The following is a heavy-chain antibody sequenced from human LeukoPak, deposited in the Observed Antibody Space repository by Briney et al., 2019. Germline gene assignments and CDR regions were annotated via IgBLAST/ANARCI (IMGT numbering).Heavy chain of an antibody. V-gene: IGHV3-7*03. J-gene: IGHJ6*02. CDR3: AGGGGLDV. Sequence: PGGSLRLSCAASGFTFSSYWMNWARQAPRKGLEWVASINHNGNVNYYVDSVKGRFTISRDNAKNSLYLQMSNLRAEDTAVYFCAGGGGLDVWGQGATVTVSS. CDR2: INHNGNVN. D-gene: IGHD3-16*01. CDR1: GFTFSSYW.